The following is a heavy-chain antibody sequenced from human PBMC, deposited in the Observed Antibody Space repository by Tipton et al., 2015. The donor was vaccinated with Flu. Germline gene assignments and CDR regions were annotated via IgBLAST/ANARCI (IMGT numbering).Heavy chain of an antibody. CDR1: GDYISDYY. CDR2: IYHTGKT. CDR3: ARGNWGGAFDT. Sequence: TLSLTCIVSGDYISDYYWNWIRQSPGGGLERLGYIYHTGKTNQNPSLKSRLTVTVDTSRNQFSLTLNSVTAADTAVYFCARGNWGGAFDTWGQGTMVTVSS. D-gene: IGHD7-27*01. V-gene: IGHV4-59*01. J-gene: IGHJ3*02.